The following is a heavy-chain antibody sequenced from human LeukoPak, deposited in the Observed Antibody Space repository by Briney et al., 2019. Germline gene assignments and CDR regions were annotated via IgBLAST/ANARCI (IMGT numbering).Heavy chain of an antibody. CDR3: TKRVKYGGTWDHFAD. V-gene: IGHV3-23*01. CDR2: VNADGGNT. CDR1: GFTFANYR. Sequence: GGSLRFSCAASGFTFANYRMSWVRQAQGKGLEWVSTVNADGGNTYYADSVKGRFTISRDNSKSTLILQMNSLRVEDTALYYCTKRVKYGGTWDHFADWGQGTLVTVSS. J-gene: IGHJ4*02. D-gene: IGHD1-26*01.